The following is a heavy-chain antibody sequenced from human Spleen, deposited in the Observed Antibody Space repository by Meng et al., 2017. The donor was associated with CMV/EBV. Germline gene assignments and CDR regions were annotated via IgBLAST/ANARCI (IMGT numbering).Heavy chain of an antibody. J-gene: IGHJ4*02. CDR3: GLYYGSSGYYD. CDR2: ISSSSNYI. D-gene: IGHD3-10*01. CDR1: GFLFSSYS. Sequence: GGSLRLSCADSGFLFSSYSMNWVRQAPGKGLEWVSSISSSSNYIYYADSVKGRFTISRDNSKNTLYLQMNSLRAEDTAVYYCGLYYGSSGYYDWGQGTRVTVSS. V-gene: IGHV3-21*01.